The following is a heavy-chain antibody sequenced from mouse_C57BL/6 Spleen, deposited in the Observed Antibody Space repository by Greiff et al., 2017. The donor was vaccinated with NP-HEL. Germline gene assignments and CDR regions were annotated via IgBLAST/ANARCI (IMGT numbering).Heavy chain of an antibody. Sequence: VQLQQSGPELVKPGASVKLSCKASGYTFTSYDINWVKQRPGQGLEWIGWIYPGDGSTKSNEKFRGKATLTVDTSSSKAYMELHSLTSEDSAVYFCASGRELFYAMDYWGQGTSVTVSS. J-gene: IGHJ4*01. CDR1: GYTFTSYD. CDR2: IYPGDGST. V-gene: IGHV1-85*01. CDR3: ASGRELFYAMDY.